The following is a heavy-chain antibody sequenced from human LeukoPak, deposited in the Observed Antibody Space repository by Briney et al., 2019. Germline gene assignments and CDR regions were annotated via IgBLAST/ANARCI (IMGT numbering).Heavy chain of an antibody. D-gene: IGHD2-2*01. J-gene: IGHJ3*02. Sequence: ASVRVSCKASGYTFTTNGVSWVRQAPEQGLEWLAWISPYDGDTNYTPDLQGRVTSSTDTSTSTAYMELTSLRSDDTTVYYCARLRGGIYSSRDAFDIWGQGTMVTVSS. CDR3: ARLRGGIYSSRDAFDI. CDR2: ISPYDGDT. CDR1: GYTFTTNG. V-gene: IGHV1-18*04.